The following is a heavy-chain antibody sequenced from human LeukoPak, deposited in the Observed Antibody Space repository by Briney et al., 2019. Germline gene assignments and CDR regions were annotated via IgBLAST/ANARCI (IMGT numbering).Heavy chain of an antibody. J-gene: IGHJ4*02. CDR1: GASISSYY. CDR2: IYYSGST. V-gene: IGHV4-59*01. Sequence: SETLSLTCTVSGASISSYYWSWIRQPPGKGLEWVGYIYYSGSTNYNPSLKSRVTISVDTSINQFSLKLSSVTAADTAVYYCARDYYGSGSAVGYWGQGTLVTVSS. D-gene: IGHD3-10*01. CDR3: ARDYYGSGSAVGY.